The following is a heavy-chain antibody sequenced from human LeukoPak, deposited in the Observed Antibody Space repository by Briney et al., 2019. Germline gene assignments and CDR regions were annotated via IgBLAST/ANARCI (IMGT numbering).Heavy chain of an antibody. CDR1: GFTFSIYA. CDR3: VKRATGSTKSVDY. Sequence: PGGSLRLSCAASGFTFSIYAMGWVRQAPGKVLEWVSAISGSAYSTYYADSVKGRFTISRDNAKNSLYLQMNSLRAEDTAVYYCVKRATGSTKSVDYWGQGTLVTVSS. CDR2: ISGSAYST. J-gene: IGHJ4*02. D-gene: IGHD1-7*01. V-gene: IGHV3-23*01.